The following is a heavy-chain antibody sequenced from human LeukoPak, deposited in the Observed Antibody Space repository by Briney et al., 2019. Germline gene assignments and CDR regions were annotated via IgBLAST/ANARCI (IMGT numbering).Heavy chain of an antibody. Sequence: PSETLSLTCAVYGGSFSGYYWSWIRQPPGKGLEWIGEINHSGSTNYNPSLKSRVTISVDTSENQFSLKLSSVTAADTAVYYCASRVSRQQLVLRAFDIWGQGTMVTVSS. CDR1: GGSFSGYY. CDR2: INHSGST. CDR3: ASRVSRQQLVLRAFDI. V-gene: IGHV4-34*01. D-gene: IGHD6-13*01. J-gene: IGHJ3*02.